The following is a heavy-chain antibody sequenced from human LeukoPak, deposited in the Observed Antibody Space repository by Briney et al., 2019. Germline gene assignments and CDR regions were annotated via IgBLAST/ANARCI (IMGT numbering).Heavy chain of an antibody. J-gene: IGHJ3*02. V-gene: IGHV1-2*02. D-gene: IGHD2-15*01. CDR1: GYTFTGYY. CDR2: INPNSGGT. Sequence: ASVKVSCKASGYTFTGYYMHWVRQAPGQGLEWMGWINPNSGGTNYAQKFQGRVTMTRDTSISTAYMELSRLRSDDTAVYYCAREVVVAAKPDAFDIWGQGTMVTVSS. CDR3: AREVVVAAKPDAFDI.